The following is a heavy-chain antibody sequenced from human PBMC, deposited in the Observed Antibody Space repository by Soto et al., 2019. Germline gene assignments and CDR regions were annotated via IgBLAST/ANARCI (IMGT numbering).Heavy chain of an antibody. CDR2: FIPVYRTL. Sequence: QVLLVQSGAEVKKPGSSVKISCKASGGSFGNSAIKWVRQTPGQGLEWLGGFIPVYRTLNYAQKFQGRVTTTADVSTGTAYMTLNSLASNDTAVFYCATGVIWIGYFTVDSWGQGTRVTVSS. J-gene: IGHJ4*02. CDR3: ATGVIWIGYFTVDS. V-gene: IGHV1-69*01. D-gene: IGHD3-3*01. CDR1: GGSFGNSA.